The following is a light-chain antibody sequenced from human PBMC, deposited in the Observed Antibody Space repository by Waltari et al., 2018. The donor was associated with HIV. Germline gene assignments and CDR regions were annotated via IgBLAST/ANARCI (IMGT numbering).Light chain of an antibody. CDR3: CAYAGSTTYVI. Sequence: QSALTQPASVSGSPGQSITISCTGTSSDVGGYNLVSWYQQHPCKAPKLMIYEVSKRPSGVSKRFSGSKSGNTASLTISGLQAEDEADYYCCAYAGSTTYVIFGGGTKLTVL. CDR1: SSDVGGYNL. CDR2: EVS. J-gene: IGLJ2*01. V-gene: IGLV2-23*02.